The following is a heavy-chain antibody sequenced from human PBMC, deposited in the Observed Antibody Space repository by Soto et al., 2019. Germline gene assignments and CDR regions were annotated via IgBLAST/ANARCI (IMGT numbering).Heavy chain of an antibody. D-gene: IGHD6-19*01. V-gene: IGHV4-59*01. CDR2: IYYSGST. CDR3: ARVPWQWLGGYAFDI. Sequence: SETLSLTCTVAGGSINSYYWSWIRQPPGKGLEWIGYIYYSGSTNYNPSLKSRATISVDTSKNQFTLKLSSVTAADTAVYYCARVPWQWLGGYAFDIWGQGTMVTVSS. J-gene: IGHJ3*02. CDR1: GGSINSYY.